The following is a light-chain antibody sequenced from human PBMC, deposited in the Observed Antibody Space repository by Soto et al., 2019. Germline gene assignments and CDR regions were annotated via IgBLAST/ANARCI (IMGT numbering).Light chain of an antibody. V-gene: IGKV3D-15*01. CDR1: QSVSSH. Sequence: EIVLTQSPAALSVSQGERFTLSCWASQSVSSHLAWYQQKPAQHPGLLIYGASTRATGIPARFSGSESGTEFTLTISSLQSEDFALYFCQQYSFWPHTFGQWTKVELK. CDR2: GAS. CDR3: QQYSFWPHT. J-gene: IGKJ1*01.